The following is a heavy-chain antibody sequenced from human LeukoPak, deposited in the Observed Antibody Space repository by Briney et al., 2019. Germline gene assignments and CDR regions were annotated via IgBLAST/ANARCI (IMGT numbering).Heavy chain of an antibody. CDR2: ISYDGSNK. Sequence: GGSLRLSCAASGFTFSSYGMHWVRQAPGKGLEWVAVISYDGSNKYYADSEKGRFTISRVNSKNTLYLQMNSLRAEDTAVYYCAKEGFIVAAAGAADYYYYYGMDVWGQGTTVTVSS. CDR3: AKEGFIVAAAGAADYYYYYGMDV. D-gene: IGHD6-13*01. J-gene: IGHJ6*02. CDR1: GFTFSSYG. V-gene: IGHV3-30*18.